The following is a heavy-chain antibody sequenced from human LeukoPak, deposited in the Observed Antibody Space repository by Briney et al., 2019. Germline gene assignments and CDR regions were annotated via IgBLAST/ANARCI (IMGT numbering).Heavy chain of an antibody. CDR1: RVTFSIYG. V-gene: IGHV4-38-2*01. CDR2: IYHSGST. CDR3: ARLYCSSTSCYLNAFDI. D-gene: IGHD2-2*01. Sequence: GSLRLSCAASRVTFSIYGMSWVRQAPGKGLEWIGSIYHSGSTYYNPSLKSRVTISVDTSKNQFSLKLSSVTAADTAVYYCARLYCSSTSCYLNAFDIWGQGTMVTVSS. J-gene: IGHJ3*02.